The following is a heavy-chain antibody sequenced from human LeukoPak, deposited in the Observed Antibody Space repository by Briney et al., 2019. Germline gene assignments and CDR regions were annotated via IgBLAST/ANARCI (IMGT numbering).Heavy chain of an antibody. CDR1: GFTFSSYW. V-gene: IGHV3-74*01. CDR3: ARLKRGGYGHYFDY. CDR2: INSDGSST. D-gene: IGHD5-12*01. J-gene: IGHJ4*02. Sequence: PGGSLRLSCAASGFTFSSYWMHWVRQAPGKGLVWVSRINSDGSSTSYADSVKGRFTISRDNAKNTLYLQMNSLRAEDTAVYYCARLKRGGYGHYFDYWGQGTLVTVSS.